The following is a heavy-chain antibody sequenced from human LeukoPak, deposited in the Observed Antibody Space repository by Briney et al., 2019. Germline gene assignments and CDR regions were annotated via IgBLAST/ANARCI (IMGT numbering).Heavy chain of an antibody. J-gene: IGHJ4*02. CDR1: GFTFNDYY. CDR3: ATDGGNHNFDY. V-gene: IGHV1-2*06. Sequence: ASVKVSCKASGFTFNDYYLHWLRQAPGQGLEWMGRIILNGGATSYAQKFQGRVTLTRDTSISTAYMELIRQTSDDTAVYYCATDGGNHNFDYWGQGTLVTVSS. CDR2: IILNGGAT. D-gene: IGHD1-14*01.